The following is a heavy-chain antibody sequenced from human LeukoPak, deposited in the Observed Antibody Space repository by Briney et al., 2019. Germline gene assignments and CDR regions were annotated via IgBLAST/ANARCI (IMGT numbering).Heavy chain of an antibody. Sequence: GGSLRLSCAASGFTLGTYDMYWVRQAPGKGLECVSSISRSGGSTYYADSVKGRFTISRDNAKNTLYLQMNSLRAEDTAVYYCARAVGPFDYWGQGTLVTVSS. CDR2: ISRSGGST. CDR3: ARAVGPFDY. CDR1: GFTLGTYD. D-gene: IGHD1-26*01. V-gene: IGHV3-23*01. J-gene: IGHJ4*02.